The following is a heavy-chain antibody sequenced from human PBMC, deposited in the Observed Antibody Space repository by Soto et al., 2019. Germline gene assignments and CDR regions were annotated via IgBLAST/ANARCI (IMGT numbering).Heavy chain of an antibody. J-gene: IGHJ4*02. CDR2: IYYSGST. V-gene: IGHV4-31*03. CDR3: ASSSLVIRGVTIYFDY. Sequence: SETLSLTCTVSGGSISSGGYYWSWIRQHPGKGLEWIGYIYYSGSTYYNPSLKSRVTISVDTSKNQFSLKLSSVTAADTAVYYCASSSLVIRGVTIYFDYWGQGTLVTVSS. CDR1: GGSISSGGYY. D-gene: IGHD3-10*01.